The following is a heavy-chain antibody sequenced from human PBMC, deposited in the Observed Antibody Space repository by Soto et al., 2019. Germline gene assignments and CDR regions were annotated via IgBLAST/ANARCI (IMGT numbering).Heavy chain of an antibody. D-gene: IGHD1-26*01. V-gene: IGHV1-8*01. CDR2: MNPNSANT. Sequence: ASVKVSCKASGYTFTNYDISWVRQATGQGLEWMGWMNPNSANTGYAQKFQGRVSMARDTSINTAYMELSSLRSEDTAIYYCARMATSGTLNWFDPWGQGTLVTVSS. CDR3: ARMATSGTLNWFDP. J-gene: IGHJ5*02. CDR1: GYTFTNYD.